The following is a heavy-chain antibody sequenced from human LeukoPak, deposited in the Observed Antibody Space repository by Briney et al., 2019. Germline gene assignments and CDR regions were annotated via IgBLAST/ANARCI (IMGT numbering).Heavy chain of an antibody. V-gene: IGHV1-69*13. CDR1: GGTFSSYA. CDR2: IIPIFGTA. D-gene: IGHD3-22*01. Sequence: SVKVSCKASGGTFSSYAISWVRQAPGQGLEWMGGIIPIFGTANYAQKFQGRVTITADESTSTAYMELSSLRSEDTAVYYCARGYYDSSGYYYSKTTALEPNFDYWGQGTLVTVSS. J-gene: IGHJ4*02. CDR3: ARGYYDSSGYYYSKTTALEPNFDY.